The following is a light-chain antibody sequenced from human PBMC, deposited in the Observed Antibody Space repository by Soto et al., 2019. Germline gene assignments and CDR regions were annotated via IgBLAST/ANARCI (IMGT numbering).Light chain of an antibody. Sequence: QSVLTQPASVSGSPGQSITISCTGTSSDVGGYNYDSWCQQHPGKAPKLMIYEVSSRPSGISNRCSDSKSGNTASLTISGLQAEDEADYYCSSYTSTNFWAFGEGTQLTVL. CDR3: SSYTSTNFWA. CDR2: EVS. CDR1: SSDVGGYNY. V-gene: IGLV2-14*01. J-gene: IGLJ3*02.